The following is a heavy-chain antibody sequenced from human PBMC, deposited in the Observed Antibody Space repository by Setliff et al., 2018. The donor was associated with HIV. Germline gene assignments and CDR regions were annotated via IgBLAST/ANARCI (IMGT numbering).Heavy chain of an antibody. CDR2: IYHSGST. V-gene: IGHV4-39*07. J-gene: IGHJ5*02. Sequence: PSETLSLTCTVSGGPISTNDYYWGWIRQPPGKGLEWIGSIYHSGSTYYNPSLKSRVTISLDTSKNQFSLKLSSVTAADTAVYYCARDIQAAGTGWFDPWGQGTLVTSPQ. CDR1: GGPISTNDYY. D-gene: IGHD6-13*01. CDR3: ARDIQAAGTGWFDP.